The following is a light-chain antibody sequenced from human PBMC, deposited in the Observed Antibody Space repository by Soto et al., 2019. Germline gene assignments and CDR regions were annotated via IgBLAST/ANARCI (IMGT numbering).Light chain of an antibody. CDR2: AAS. J-gene: IGKJ5*01. CDR3: QQFNNYPPIT. V-gene: IGKV1-9*01. Sequence: DIPLTQSPSFLSASVGDRVTITCRASQDIISYLAWYQQKPGKAPKLLIHAASTLQSGVPSRFSGSGSGTEFTLTISSLQPEDFASYYCQQFNNYPPITFGQGTRLEIK. CDR1: QDIISY.